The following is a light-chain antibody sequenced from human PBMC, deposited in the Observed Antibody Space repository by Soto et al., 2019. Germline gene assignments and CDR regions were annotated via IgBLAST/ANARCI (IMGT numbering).Light chain of an antibody. V-gene: IGLV2-14*01. J-gene: IGLJ2*01. CDR3: SSYTSSSTPVV. CDR1: SSDIGGYNS. Sequence: QSVLTQPASVSGSPGQSITISCTGTSSDIGGYNSVSWYQQHPGKAPKLMIYDVSNWPSGVSNRFSGSKSGNTASLTISGLQAEDEADYYCSSYTSSSTPVVFGGGTKVTVL. CDR2: DVS.